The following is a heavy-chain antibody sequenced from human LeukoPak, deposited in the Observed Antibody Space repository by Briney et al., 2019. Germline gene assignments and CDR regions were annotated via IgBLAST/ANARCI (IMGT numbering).Heavy chain of an antibody. CDR2: IYYSGST. V-gene: IGHV4-31*03. D-gene: IGHD3-22*01. Sequence: SETLSLTCTVSGGSISSGGYYWSWIRQHPGKGLEWIGYIYYSGSTYYNPSLKSRVTISVDTSKNQFSLKLSSVTAADTAVYYCARVRVGSSGYPPLDAFDIWGQGTMVTVSS. J-gene: IGHJ3*02. CDR1: GGSISSGGYY. CDR3: ARVRVGSSGYPPLDAFDI.